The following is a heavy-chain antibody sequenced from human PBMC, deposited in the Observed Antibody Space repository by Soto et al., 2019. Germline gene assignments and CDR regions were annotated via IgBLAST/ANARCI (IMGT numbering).Heavy chain of an antibody. D-gene: IGHD6-19*01. J-gene: IGHJ4*02. V-gene: IGHV6-1*01. CDR2: TYYRSKWYT. Sequence: SQTLSLTCAISGDSVSSNSAAWNWIRQSPSRGLEWLGRTYYRSKWYTDYTVSVKGRITINPDTSKNHFSLQLKSVTPEDTALYFCARLAPGGSGGGGDYWGQGTLVTVSS. CDR3: ARLAPGGSGGGGDY. CDR1: GDSVSSNSAA.